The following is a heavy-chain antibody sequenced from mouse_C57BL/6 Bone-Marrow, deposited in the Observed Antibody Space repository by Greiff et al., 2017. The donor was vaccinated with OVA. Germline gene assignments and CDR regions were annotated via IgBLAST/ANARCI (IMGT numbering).Heavy chain of an antibody. V-gene: IGHV1-69*01. CDR2: IYPSDSYT. J-gene: IGHJ2*01. D-gene: IGHD1-1*01. CDR1: GYTFTSYW. CDR3: LITTVPFDY. Sequence: QVQLQQPGAELVMPGSSVKLSCKASGYTFTSYWMHWVKPRPGQGLEWIGDIYPSDSYTNYNQKFQGKSTLTVDRSSSTPYMQLSGLKSEDSAVYYCLITTVPFDYWGQGTTLTVSS.